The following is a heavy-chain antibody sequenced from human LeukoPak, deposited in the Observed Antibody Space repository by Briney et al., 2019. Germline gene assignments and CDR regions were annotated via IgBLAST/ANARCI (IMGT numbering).Heavy chain of an antibody. CDR3: ARGEGSAPGQFPHY. CDR2: INHSGST. CDR1: GGSFSNYY. Sequence: SETLSLTSAVYGGSFSNYYWTWIRQPPGKGLEWIGEINHSGSTNYNPSLKSRVAISVDTSKNQFSLKLSSVTAADTAVYYCARGEGSAPGQFPHYWGQGTLVTVSS. V-gene: IGHV4-34*01. J-gene: IGHJ4*02. D-gene: IGHD1-1*01.